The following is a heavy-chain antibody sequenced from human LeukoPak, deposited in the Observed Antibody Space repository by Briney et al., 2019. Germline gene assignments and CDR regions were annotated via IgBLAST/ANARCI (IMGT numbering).Heavy chain of an antibody. Sequence: PSETLSLTCTVSGGSISSGDYYWSWIRQPPGKGLEWIGYIYYSGSTYCNPSLKSRVTISVDTSKNQFSLKLSSVTAADTAVYYCARAHMVRPAQPYDYWGQGTLVTVSS. CDR3: ARAHMVRPAQPYDY. CDR1: GGSISSGDYY. CDR2: IYYSGST. D-gene: IGHD3-10*01. J-gene: IGHJ4*02. V-gene: IGHV4-30-4*01.